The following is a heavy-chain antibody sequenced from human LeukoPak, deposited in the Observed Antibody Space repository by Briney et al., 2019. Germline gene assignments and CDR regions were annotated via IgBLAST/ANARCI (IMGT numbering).Heavy chain of an antibody. CDR1: GYSISSGYY. CDR2: IYHSGST. V-gene: IGHV4-38-2*02. D-gene: IGHD3-10*01. J-gene: IGHJ4*02. CDR3: ASSTTDYYGSGSPSTRFDY. Sequence: SETLSLTCTVSGYSISSGYYWGWIRQPPGKGLEWIGSIYHSGSTYYNPSLKSRVTISVDTSKNQFSLKLSSVTAADTAVYYCASSTTDYYGSGSPSTRFDYWGQGTLVTVSS.